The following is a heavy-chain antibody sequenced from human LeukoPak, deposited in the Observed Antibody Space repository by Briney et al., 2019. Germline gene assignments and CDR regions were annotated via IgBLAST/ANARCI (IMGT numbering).Heavy chain of an antibody. CDR1: GGTFSNYA. J-gene: IGHJ4*02. D-gene: IGHD3-22*01. V-gene: IGHV1-69*06. CDR2: IIPIFGTA. CDR3: ARSGSRIYYYDSSGYYDY. Sequence: ASVKVSCKASGGTFSNYAISWVRQAPGQGLEWMGGIIPIFGTANYAQKFQGRVTITADKSTSTAYMELSSLRSEDTAVYYCARSGSRIYYYDSSGYYDYWGRGTLVTVSS.